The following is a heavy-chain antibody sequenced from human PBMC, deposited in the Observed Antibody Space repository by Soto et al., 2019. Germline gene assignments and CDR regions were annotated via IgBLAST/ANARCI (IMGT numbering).Heavy chain of an antibody. CDR1: GFTFSSYG. CDR2: ISYDGSNK. V-gene: IGHV3-30*03. CDR3: AAPMIVVGGNWFDP. Sequence: QVQLVESGGGVVQPGRSLRLSCAASGFTFSSYGMHWVRQAPGKGLEWVAVISYDGSNKYYADSVKGRFTISRDNSKNTLYLQMNSLRAEDTAVYYCAAPMIVVGGNWFDPWGQXTL. J-gene: IGHJ5*02. D-gene: IGHD3-22*01.